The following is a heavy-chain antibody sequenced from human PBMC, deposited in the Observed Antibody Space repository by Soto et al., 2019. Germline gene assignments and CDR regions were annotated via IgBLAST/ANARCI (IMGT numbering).Heavy chain of an antibody. CDR1: GFTFCRYS. CDR2: ISGSGGST. CDR3: AKGGDSSSWKNWFDP. J-gene: IGHJ5*02. Sequence: PGGSLILSCAASGFTFCRYSMSGGRQAPGKGLEWVSAISGSGGSTYYADSVKGRFTISRDNSKNTLYLQMNSLRAEDTAVYYCAKGGDSSSWKNWFDPWGQGTLVTVSS. D-gene: IGHD6-13*01. V-gene: IGHV3-23*01.